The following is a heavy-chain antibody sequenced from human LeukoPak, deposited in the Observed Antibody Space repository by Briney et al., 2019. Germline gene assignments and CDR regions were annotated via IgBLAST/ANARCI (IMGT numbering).Heavy chain of an antibody. D-gene: IGHD1-26*01. CDR3: ARSPSGSSSRWFDP. Sequence: PGGSLRLSCAASGFTVSSNYMSWVRQPPGKGLEWIGENNHSGSTNYNPSLKSRVTISVDKSKNQFSLKLSSVTAADTAVYYCARSPSGSSSRWFDPWGQGTLVTVSA. CDR1: GFTVSSNY. V-gene: IGHV4-34*01. J-gene: IGHJ5*02. CDR2: NNHSGST.